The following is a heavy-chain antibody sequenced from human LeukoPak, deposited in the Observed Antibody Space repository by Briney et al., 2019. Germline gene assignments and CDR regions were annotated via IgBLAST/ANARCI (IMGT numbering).Heavy chain of an antibody. J-gene: IGHJ4*02. D-gene: IGHD1-1*01. Sequence: GGSLRLSCAASGFTFSSIAMSWVRQAPGKGLEWVSTISGSGSGTYYADSVKGRFTISRDDSKNTLYLQMNSLRADDTAVYYCAKDLRRYRNNFFDYWGQGNLVTVSS. CDR2: ISGSGSGT. V-gene: IGHV3-23*01. CDR1: GFTFSSIA. CDR3: AKDLRRYRNNFFDY.